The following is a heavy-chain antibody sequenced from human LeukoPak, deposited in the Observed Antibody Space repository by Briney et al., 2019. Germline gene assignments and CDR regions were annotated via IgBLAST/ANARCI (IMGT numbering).Heavy chain of an antibody. Sequence: GGSLRLSCAASGFXFSSYWINWVRQSPGKGLVWVSRINNDGSITNYADSVKGRFTISRDNAKNTLHLQMNSLRAEDTAVYYCARVSYSSSWYVDCWGQGTLVTVSS. CDR2: INNDGSIT. D-gene: IGHD6-13*01. J-gene: IGHJ4*02. V-gene: IGHV3-74*01. CDR3: ARVSYSSSWYVDC. CDR1: GFXFSSYW.